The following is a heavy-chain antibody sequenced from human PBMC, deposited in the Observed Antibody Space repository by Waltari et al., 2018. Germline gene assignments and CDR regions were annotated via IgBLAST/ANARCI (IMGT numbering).Heavy chain of an antibody. CDR3: ASHDSSGYSGY. Sequence: QVQLQESGPGLVKPSETLSLTCTVSGGSISSHYWSWIRQPPGKGLEWIGYIYYSGSTNYNPSLKSRVTISVDTSKNQFSLKLSSVTAADTAVYYCASHDSSGYSGYWGQGTLVTVSS. V-gene: IGHV4-59*11. J-gene: IGHJ4*02. CDR2: IYYSGST. D-gene: IGHD3-22*01. CDR1: GGSISSHY.